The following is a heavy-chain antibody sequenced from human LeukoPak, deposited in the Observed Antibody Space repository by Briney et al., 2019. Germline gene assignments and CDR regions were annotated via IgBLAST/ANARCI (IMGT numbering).Heavy chain of an antibody. D-gene: IGHD1-26*01. Sequence: GESLKISCKGSGYRFTSYWIGWVRQMPGKGLEWMGIIYPSDSDTRYSPSFQGQVSISADKSISAAYLQWSSLKASDTAMYYCAVTTWGNPVWWADPRDYWGQGTLVTVSS. CDR1: GYRFTSYW. CDR3: AVTTWGNPVWWADPRDY. J-gene: IGHJ4*02. CDR2: IYPSDSDT. V-gene: IGHV5-51*01.